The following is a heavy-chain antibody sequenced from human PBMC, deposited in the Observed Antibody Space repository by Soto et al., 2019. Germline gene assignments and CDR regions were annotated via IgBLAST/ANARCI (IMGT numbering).Heavy chain of an antibody. Sequence: QVQLQESGPGLVKPSQTLSLTCTVSGGYVSSCDDYWSWIRQHPGKALEWIGYIYYSGSTYYNPSLQSRVTISSDTSKNQYSLKLSSVTAAETSVYYCERCESSDSSGYYALFDYWGQGTLVTVSS. CDR3: ERCESSDSSGYYALFDY. V-gene: IGHV4-30-4*01. CDR2: IYYSGST. J-gene: IGHJ4*02. CDR1: GGYVSSCDDY. D-gene: IGHD3-22*01.